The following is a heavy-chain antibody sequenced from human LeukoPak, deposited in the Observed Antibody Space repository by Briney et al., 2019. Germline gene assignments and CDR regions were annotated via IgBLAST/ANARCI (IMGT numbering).Heavy chain of an antibody. CDR1: GYSISSGYY. Sequence: KPSETLSLTCAVSGYSISSGYYWGWIRQPPGKGLEWIGSIYHSGSTYYNPSLKSRVTISVDTSKNQFSLKLSSVTAADTAVYYCARQVGYCSSTSCYTAGYFDYWGQGTLVTVSS. CDR2: IYHSGST. J-gene: IGHJ4*02. V-gene: IGHV4-38-2*01. CDR3: ARQVGYCSSTSCYTAGYFDY. D-gene: IGHD2-2*02.